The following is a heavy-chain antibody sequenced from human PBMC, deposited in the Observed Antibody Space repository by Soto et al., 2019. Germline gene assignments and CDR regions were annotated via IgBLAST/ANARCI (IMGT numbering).Heavy chain of an antibody. CDR2: IYYSGST. D-gene: IGHD3-22*01. J-gene: IGHJ5*02. V-gene: IGHV4-39*01. Sequence: PSETLSLTCTVSRGSISSSGHYWGWIRQPPGKGLERIGSIYYSGSTYYNPSLKSRVTISVDTSKNQFSLKLSSVTAADTAVYHCARSLIAVVASYWFDPWGQGTLVTVSS. CDR1: RGSISSSGHY. CDR3: ARSLIAVVASYWFDP.